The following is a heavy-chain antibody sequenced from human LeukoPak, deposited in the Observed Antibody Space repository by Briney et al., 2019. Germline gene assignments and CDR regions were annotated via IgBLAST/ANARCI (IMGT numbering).Heavy chain of an antibody. CDR1: GFTFSSYW. Sequence: GGSLRLSCAASGFTFSSYWMHWVGQAPGKGLVWVSRINSDGSSTSYADSVKGRFTISRDNAKNTLYLQMNSLRAEDTAVYYCARGDYDILTGRPPVYYYYGMDVWGQGTTVTVSS. J-gene: IGHJ6*02. CDR3: ARGDYDILTGRPPVYYYYGMDV. CDR2: INSDGSST. D-gene: IGHD3-9*01. V-gene: IGHV3-74*01.